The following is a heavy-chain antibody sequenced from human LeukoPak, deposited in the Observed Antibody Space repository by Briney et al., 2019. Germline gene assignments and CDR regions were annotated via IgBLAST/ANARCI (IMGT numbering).Heavy chain of an antibody. CDR3: ARGYSYGLPFDY. J-gene: IGHJ4*02. CDR2: IYYSGST. CDR1: GGSISSYC. D-gene: IGHD5-18*01. V-gene: IGHV4-59*01. Sequence: PSETLSLTCTVSGGSISSYCWSWIRQPPGKGLEWIGYIYYSGSTNYNPSLKSRVTISVDTSKNQFSLKLSSVTAADTAVYYCARGYSYGLPFDYWGQGTLVTVSS.